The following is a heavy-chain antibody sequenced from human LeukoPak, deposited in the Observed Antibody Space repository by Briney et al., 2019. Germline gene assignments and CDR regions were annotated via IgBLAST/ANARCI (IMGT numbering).Heavy chain of an antibody. D-gene: IGHD3-9*01. CDR3: AKWGPYDILTGRIN. J-gene: IGHJ4*02. CDR1: GFTLSDFW. V-gene: IGHV3-7*03. CDR2: IKQDASEK. Sequence: PGGSLRLSCVVSGFTLSDFWMSWVRQAPGKGLEWVANIKQDASEKNYVDSVKGRFTISRDNAKNLLYLQMNSLRAEDTAVYYCAKWGPYDILTGRINWGQGTLVTVSS.